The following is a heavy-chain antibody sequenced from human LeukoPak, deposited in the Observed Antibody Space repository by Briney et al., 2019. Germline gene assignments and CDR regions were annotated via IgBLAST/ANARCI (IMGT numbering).Heavy chain of an antibody. V-gene: IGHV3-53*01. CDR3: ARDVYDFLSGYRYFDY. J-gene: IGHJ4*02. D-gene: IGHD3-3*01. Sequence: PGASLRPSCAAFGFTVSSNFISWVRQAPGKGLGWGSVISSGVITYYADSVKGRFTTSRDNSKNPLYLQMNSLRAEDTAVYYCARDVYDFLSGYRYFDYWGQGTLVTVSS. CDR1: GFTVSSNF. CDR2: ISSGVIT.